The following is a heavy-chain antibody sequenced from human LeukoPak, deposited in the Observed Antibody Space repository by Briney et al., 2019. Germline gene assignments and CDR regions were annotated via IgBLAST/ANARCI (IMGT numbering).Heavy chain of an antibody. D-gene: IGHD1-7*01. V-gene: IGHV4-34*01. CDR3: ARGNTYNWNYVGAFDI. CDR1: GGSFSGYY. CDR2: VNHSGST. Sequence: SETLSLTCAVYGGSFSGYYWSWIRQPPGKGLEWIGEVNHSGSTNYNPSLKSRVTISVDTSKNQFSLKLSSVTAADTAVYYCARGNTYNWNYVGAFDIWGQGTMVTVSS. J-gene: IGHJ3*02.